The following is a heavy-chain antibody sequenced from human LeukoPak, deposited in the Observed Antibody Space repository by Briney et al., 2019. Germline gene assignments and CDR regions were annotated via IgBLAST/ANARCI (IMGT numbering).Heavy chain of an antibody. Sequence: GGSLRLSCAASGFTVSSNYMSWVRQAPGKGLEWVSVIYSGGSTYYADSVKGRFTISRDNPKNTLYLQMNSLRAEDTAVYYCARDLSREYYFDYWGQGTLVTVSS. CDR2: IYSGGST. V-gene: IGHV3-66*01. CDR3: ARDLSREYYFDY. CDR1: GFTVSSNY. J-gene: IGHJ4*02.